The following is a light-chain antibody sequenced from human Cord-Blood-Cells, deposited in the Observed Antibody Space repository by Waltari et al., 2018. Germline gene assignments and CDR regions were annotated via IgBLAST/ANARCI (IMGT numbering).Light chain of an antibody. J-gene: IGKJ5*01. CDR2: AAS. Sequence: DIQMTQSPSSLSASVGDRVTITCRASQSISSYLNWYQQKPGKAPKLLIYAASSLQSGVPSRFSGSGSGTDFTLTISSLQPEDFATYYCQQSYSTPPEGTFDQGTRLEIK. CDR1: QSISSY. CDR3: QQSYSTPPEGT. V-gene: IGKV1-39*01.